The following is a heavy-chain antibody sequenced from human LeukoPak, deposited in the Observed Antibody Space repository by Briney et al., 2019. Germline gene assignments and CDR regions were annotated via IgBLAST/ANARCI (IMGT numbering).Heavy chain of an antibody. Sequence: GESLKISCKRSGYSFSSDWIGWVRQVPGRGLEWMGIIYPGDSDTRYSPSFQGQVTISADKSISTAYLQWSSLRASDTAMYYCARHGKFMSGYRYFDSWGQGTLVTVSS. CDR2: IYPGDSDT. J-gene: IGHJ4*02. CDR3: ARHGKFMSGYRYFDS. D-gene: IGHD3-16*02. V-gene: IGHV5-51*01. CDR1: GYSFSSDW.